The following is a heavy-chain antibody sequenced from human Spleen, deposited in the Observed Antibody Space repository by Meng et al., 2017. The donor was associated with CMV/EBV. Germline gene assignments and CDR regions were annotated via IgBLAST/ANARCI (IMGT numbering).Heavy chain of an antibody. V-gene: IGHV4-30-4*08. Sequence: LSLTCTVAGGSISSGDYYWSWIRQPPGKGLEWIGYIYYSGSTYYNPSLKSRVTISVDTSKNQFSLKLRSVTAADAAVYYCAREGSASWGQVTLVTVSS. CDR3: AREGSAS. D-gene: IGHD6-19*01. J-gene: IGHJ5*02. CDR1: GGSISSGDYY. CDR2: IYYSGST.